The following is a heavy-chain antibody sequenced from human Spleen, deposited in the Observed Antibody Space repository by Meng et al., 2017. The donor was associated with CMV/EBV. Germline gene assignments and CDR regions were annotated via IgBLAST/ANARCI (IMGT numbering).Heavy chain of an antibody. CDR2: IYSDESI. V-gene: IGHV3-53*01. J-gene: IGHJ4*02. D-gene: IGHD6-19*01. CDR1: GFIVSSNY. CDR3: AKDHVAVTGIGPVFDS. Sequence: GGSLRLSCAASGFIVSSNYRSWVRQVPGKGLEWVSVIYSDESIHYADSVKGRFTISRDISKDTLYLQMNSLRVEDTAVYYCAKDHVAVTGIGPVFDSWGQGTLVTVSS.